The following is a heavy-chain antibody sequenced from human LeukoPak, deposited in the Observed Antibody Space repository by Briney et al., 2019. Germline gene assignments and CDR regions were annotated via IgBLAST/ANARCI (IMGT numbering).Heavy chain of an antibody. Sequence: KPSETLSLTCVVHGGSFSGYYWSWTRQPPGKRLEWVGEINHSGSTNYNPSLKSRVTISVDTSKNQFSLKLSSVTAADTAVYYCARGLKRYYYGSGSYYYYGMDVWGQGTTVTVSS. CDR2: INHSGST. D-gene: IGHD3-10*01. CDR3: ARGLKRYYYGSGSYYYYGMDV. CDR1: GGSFSGYY. V-gene: IGHV4-34*01. J-gene: IGHJ6*02.